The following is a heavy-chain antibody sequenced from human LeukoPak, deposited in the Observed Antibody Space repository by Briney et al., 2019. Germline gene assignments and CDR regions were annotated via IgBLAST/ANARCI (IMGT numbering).Heavy chain of an antibody. CDR2: ISYDGSNK. V-gene: IGHV3-30*18. J-gene: IGHJ4*02. CDR3: AKDGRSYSSGWPPFDY. CDR1: GFTFDDYG. D-gene: IGHD6-19*01. Sequence: PGGSLRLSCAASGFTFDDYGMSWVRQAPGKGLEWVAVISYDGSNKYYADSVKGRFTISRDNSKNTLYLQMNSLRAEDTAVYHCAKDGRSYSSGWPPFDYWGQGALVTVSS.